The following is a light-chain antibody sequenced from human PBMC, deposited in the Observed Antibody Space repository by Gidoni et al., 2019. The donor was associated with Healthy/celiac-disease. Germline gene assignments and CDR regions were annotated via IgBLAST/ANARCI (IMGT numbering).Light chain of an antibody. CDR3: QQRSNWAWT. CDR2: DAS. Sequence: EIVLTQSPATLSLSPGERATLSCRASPSVSSYLAWYQQKPGQPPRLLIYDASNRATGIPARFSGSGSGTDFTLTISSLEPEDFAVYYCQQRSNWAWTFGQGTKVEIK. J-gene: IGKJ1*01. CDR1: PSVSSY. V-gene: IGKV3-11*01.